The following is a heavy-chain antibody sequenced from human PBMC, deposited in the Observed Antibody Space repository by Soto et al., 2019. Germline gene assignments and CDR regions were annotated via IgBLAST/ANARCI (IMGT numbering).Heavy chain of an antibody. CDR2: IYYSGST. Sequence: ETLSLTCTVSGGSISSYYWSWIRQPPGKGLEWIGYIYYSGSTNYNPSLKSRVTISVDTSKNQFSLKLSSVTAADTAVYYCARGYRKLDYWGQGTLVTVSS. CDR3: ARGYRKLDY. V-gene: IGHV4-59*01. CDR1: GGSISSYY. J-gene: IGHJ4*02. D-gene: IGHD3-16*02.